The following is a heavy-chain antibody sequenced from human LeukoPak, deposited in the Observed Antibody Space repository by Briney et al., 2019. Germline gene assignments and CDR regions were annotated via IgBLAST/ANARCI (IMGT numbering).Heavy chain of an antibody. D-gene: IGHD3-10*01. J-gene: IGHJ4*02. CDR1: GYTFTSYD. CDR2: MNPNSGNT. Sequence: GASVKVSCKASGYTFTSYDINWVRQATGQGLEWMGWMNPNSGNTGYAQKFQGRVTMTRNTSISTAYMELSSLRPEDTAVYYCARGYNTRDYFDYWGQGTLVTVSS. CDR3: ARGYNTRDYFDY. V-gene: IGHV1-8*01.